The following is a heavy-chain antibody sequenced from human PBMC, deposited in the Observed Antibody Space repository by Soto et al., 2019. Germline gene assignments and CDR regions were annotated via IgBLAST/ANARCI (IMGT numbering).Heavy chain of an antibody. D-gene: IGHD3-10*01. Sequence: ALVKLSCKASGYTFTGYYMHWVRQAPGQGLEWMGWINPNSGGTNYAQKFQGWVTMTSDKSISTAYMELSRLRSDDTALYYCARAWQGFGELSHFDYWGQGTLVTVSS. CDR3: ARAWQGFGELSHFDY. V-gene: IGHV1-2*04. CDR2: INPNSGGT. J-gene: IGHJ4*02. CDR1: GYTFTGYY.